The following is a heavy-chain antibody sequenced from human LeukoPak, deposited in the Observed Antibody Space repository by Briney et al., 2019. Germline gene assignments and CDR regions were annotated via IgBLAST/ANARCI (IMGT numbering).Heavy chain of an antibody. D-gene: IGHD2-2*02. J-gene: IGHJ4*02. CDR3: AKSNLGYCSSTSCYNLDY. Sequence: PGGSLRLSCAASGSTFSSYAMSWVRQAPGKGLEWVSAISGSGGSTYYADSVKGRFTISRDNSKNTLYLQMNSLRAEDTAVYYCAKSNLGYCSSTSCYNLDYWGQGTLVTVSS. CDR1: GSTFSSYA. CDR2: ISGSGGST. V-gene: IGHV3-23*01.